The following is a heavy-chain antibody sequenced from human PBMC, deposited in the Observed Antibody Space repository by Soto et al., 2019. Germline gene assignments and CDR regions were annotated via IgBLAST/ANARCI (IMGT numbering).Heavy chain of an antibody. CDR2: ISGSGGST. CDR3: AKELSRIVVVPAATFDY. D-gene: IGHD2-2*01. CDR1: GFTFSSYA. V-gene: IGHV3-23*01. Sequence: EVQLLESGGGLVQPGGSLRLSCAASGFTFSSYAMSWVRQAPGKGLEWVSAISGSGGSTYYADSVKGRFTISRDNSKNTLYLQMNSLRAEDTAVYYCAKELSRIVVVPAATFDYWVQGTLVTVSS. J-gene: IGHJ4*02.